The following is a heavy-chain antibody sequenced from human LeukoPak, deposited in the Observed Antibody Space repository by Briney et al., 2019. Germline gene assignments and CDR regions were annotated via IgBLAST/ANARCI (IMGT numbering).Heavy chain of an antibody. Sequence: SETLSLTCAVYGGSFSGYYWSWLRQPPGKGLEWIGEINHSGSTKYNPSLKRRVTISVDTSKNQFSLKLSSVTAADTAVYYCARVRRCTNGVCYTCDYWGQGTLVTVSS. CDR1: GGSFSGYY. CDR3: ARVRRCTNGVCYTCDY. J-gene: IGHJ4*02. V-gene: IGHV4-34*01. CDR2: INHSGST. D-gene: IGHD2-8*01.